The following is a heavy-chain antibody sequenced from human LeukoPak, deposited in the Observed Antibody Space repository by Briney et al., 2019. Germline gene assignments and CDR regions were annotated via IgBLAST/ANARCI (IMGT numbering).Heavy chain of an antibody. CDR3: ARGDGLDP. Sequence: SETLSLTCSVSGGSISSYYWNWIRQPPGKGLEWIGYIYYSGGTSYNPSLKSRVTISVDTSTNQFSLRLRSVTAADTAVYYCARGDGLDPWGQGTLVTVSS. CDR1: GGSISSYY. D-gene: IGHD3/OR15-3a*01. V-gene: IGHV4-59*01. CDR2: IYYSGGT. J-gene: IGHJ5*02.